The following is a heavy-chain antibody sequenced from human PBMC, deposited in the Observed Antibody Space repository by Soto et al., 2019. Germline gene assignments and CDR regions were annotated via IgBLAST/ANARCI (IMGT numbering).Heavy chain of an antibody. D-gene: IGHD4-17*01. CDR3: ARHGDYFFDL. CDR1: GASVSSGNW. Sequence: QVQLQESGPGLLKPSGTLFLTCAVSGASVSSGNWWSWVRQPPGKGLEWIGEMHPSGNTNYNPSLKSRVSVSVDKSKNQLFLHVNSLTAADTAVYFCARHGDYFFDLWGQGTLVTVSS. J-gene: IGHJ4*02. V-gene: IGHV4-4*02. CDR2: MHPSGNT.